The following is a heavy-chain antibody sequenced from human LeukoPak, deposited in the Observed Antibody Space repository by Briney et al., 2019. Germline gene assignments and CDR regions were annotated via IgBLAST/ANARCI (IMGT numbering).Heavy chain of an antibody. CDR2: IYYSGST. V-gene: IGHV4-59*08. CDR3: ARQKMATKQAYYYYYGMDV. J-gene: IGHJ6*02. D-gene: IGHD5-24*01. Sequence: PSETLSLTCTVSGGSISSYYWSWIRQPPGKGLEWIGYIYYSGSTNYNPSLKSRVTISVDTSKNQFSLKLSSVTAADTAVYYCARQKMATKQAYYYYYGMDVWGQGTTVTVSS. CDR1: GGSISSYY.